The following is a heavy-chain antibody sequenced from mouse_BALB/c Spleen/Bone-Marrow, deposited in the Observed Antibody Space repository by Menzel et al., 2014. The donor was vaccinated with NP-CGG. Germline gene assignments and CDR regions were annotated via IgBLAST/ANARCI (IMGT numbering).Heavy chain of an antibody. V-gene: IGHV14-3*02. Sequence: EVKLQQSGAGLVEPGASLKLSCTASGFNIKDTYMHWVKQRPEQGLEWIGMIDTANGNTKYEPKFQGQATITADTSSNTAYLQLSRLTSKDKAVYSCARYLLGSSQFAYWGQGTLVTVSA. CDR1: GFNIKDTY. CDR2: IDTANGNT. J-gene: IGHJ3*01. D-gene: IGHD1-1*01. CDR3: ARYLLGSSQFAY.